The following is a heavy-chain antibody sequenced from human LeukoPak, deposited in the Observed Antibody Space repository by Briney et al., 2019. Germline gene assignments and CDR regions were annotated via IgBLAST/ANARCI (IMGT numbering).Heavy chain of an antibody. Sequence: GGSLRLSCAASGFTFDNYAMNWVRQAPGKGLEWASSISESGDKTDYADSVKGRFTISRDNSRNTLYLQMNSLRAEDTALYYCAKQWVDCWGQGTLVTVSS. CDR1: GFTFDNYA. V-gene: IGHV3-23*01. J-gene: IGHJ4*02. CDR2: ISESGDKT. D-gene: IGHD6-19*01. CDR3: AKQWVDC.